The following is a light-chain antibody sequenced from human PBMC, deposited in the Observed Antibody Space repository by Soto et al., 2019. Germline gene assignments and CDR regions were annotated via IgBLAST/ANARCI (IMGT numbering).Light chain of an antibody. V-gene: IGLV2-8*01. Sequence: QSALTQPPSASGSPGQSVTISCTGTSSDVGGYNYVSWYQQLPGKAPKLMIYEVSKRPSGVPDRFSGSKSGNTASLTVSGFQAEYEADYYLGSYAVSNNLYVFLTGTKLTVL. CDR2: EVS. CDR1: SSDVGGYNY. J-gene: IGLJ1*01. CDR3: GSYAVSNNLYV.